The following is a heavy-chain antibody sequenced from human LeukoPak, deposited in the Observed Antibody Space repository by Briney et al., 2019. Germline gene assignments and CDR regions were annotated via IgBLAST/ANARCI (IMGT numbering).Heavy chain of an antibody. J-gene: IGHJ4*02. CDR3: TRGCGSSGPGDF. CDR1: GFTFTTFW. CDR2: IKQDGSEK. V-gene: IGHV3-7*01. D-gene: IGHD6-19*01. Sequence: GGSLRLSCVVSGFTFTTFWMSWVRQAPGKGLEWVANIKQDGSEKYYVDSVKGRFTISTDNANNSLYLQVDSLGDEDTGVYYCTRGCGSSGPGDFWGPGTLVTVSS.